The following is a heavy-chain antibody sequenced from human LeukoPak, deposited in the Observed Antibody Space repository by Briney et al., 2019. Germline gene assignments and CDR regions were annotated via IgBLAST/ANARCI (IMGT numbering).Heavy chain of an antibody. V-gene: IGHV3-7*01. D-gene: IGHD6-19*01. Sequence: GGSLRLSCAASGFTFSSYAMSWVRQAPGKGLEWVANIKQDGSEKYYVDSVKGRFTISRDNAKNSLYLQMNSLRAEDTAVYYCARDPGYSSGWYRGLTSEGSDYWGQGTLVTVSS. CDR1: GFTFSSYA. CDR3: ARDPGYSSGWYRGLTSEGSDY. CDR2: IKQDGSEK. J-gene: IGHJ4*02.